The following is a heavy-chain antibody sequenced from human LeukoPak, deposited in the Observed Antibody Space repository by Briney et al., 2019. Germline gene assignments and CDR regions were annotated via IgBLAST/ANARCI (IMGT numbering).Heavy chain of an antibody. CDR2: ISPDGYG. D-gene: IGHD1-26*01. Sequence: GGSLRLSCAASGFTFYNYGIHWVRQAPGKGLEWLAVISPDGYGHYADSAKGRFTVSRDNSKNTLYLQMNSLRTDDSAMYYCTKGGGISYNPLDPWGPGTLVTVSS. J-gene: IGHJ5*02. CDR1: GFTFYNYG. V-gene: IGHV3-30*18. CDR3: TKGGGISYNPLDP.